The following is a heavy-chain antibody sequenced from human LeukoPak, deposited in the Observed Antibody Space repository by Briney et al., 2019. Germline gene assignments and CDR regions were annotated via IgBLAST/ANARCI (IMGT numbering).Heavy chain of an antibody. Sequence: PGGSLSLACAASGFTFSSYSMNWVRQAPGKGLEWVSSISSSSSYIYYADSVKGRFTISRDNAKNSLYLQMNSLRAEDTAVYYCARTGDYLFYFDYWGQGTLGTVSS. CDR1: GFTFSSYS. J-gene: IGHJ4*02. V-gene: IGHV3-21*01. CDR2: ISSSSSYI. D-gene: IGHD4-17*01. CDR3: ARTGDYLFYFDY.